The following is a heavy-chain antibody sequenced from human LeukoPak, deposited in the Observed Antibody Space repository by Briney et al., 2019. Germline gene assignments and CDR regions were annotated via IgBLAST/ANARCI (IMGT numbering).Heavy chain of an antibody. Sequence: SETLSLTCTVSGDSISNYHWSWIRQPPGKGLEWIGSIFYSGSTYYNPSLKSRVTISVDTSKNQFSLKLSSVTAADTAVYFCARHSSYVSPVRYWGQGTLVTVSP. D-gene: IGHD3-10*02. CDR1: GDSISNYH. J-gene: IGHJ4*02. CDR3: ARHSSYVSPVRY. V-gene: IGHV4-39*01. CDR2: IFYSGST.